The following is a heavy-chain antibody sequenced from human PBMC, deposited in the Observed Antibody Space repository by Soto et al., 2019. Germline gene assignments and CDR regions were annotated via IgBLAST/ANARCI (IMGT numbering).Heavy chain of an antibody. D-gene: IGHD3-3*01. CDR3: AREMKIFGVAPGGGVDV. CDR2: IYQSGRT. J-gene: IGHJ6*02. Sequence: TLALPYGVSGGSISTFDDSWSWIRQAPGRGLEWIGSIYQSGRTYFIPSLKSRATMSLDKSKNQFSLKITSAVAADTARYYCAREMKIFGVAPGGGVDVWGQGTTVTVSS. CDR1: GGSISTFDDS. V-gene: IGHV4-30-2*01.